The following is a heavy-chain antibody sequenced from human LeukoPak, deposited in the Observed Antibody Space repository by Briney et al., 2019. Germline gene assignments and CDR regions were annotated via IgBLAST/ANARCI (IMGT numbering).Heavy chain of an antibody. CDR1: GGSISSSSYY. V-gene: IGHV4-39*01. CDR2: VYYSGST. Sequence: SETLSRTCTVSGGSISSSSYYWGWIRQPPGKGLEWIGSVYYSGSTYFNPSLKSRVSISVDTSKNQFSLNLSSVTAADTAVYYCARINNYVQTGFRSGWFDPWGQGTLVTVSS. J-gene: IGHJ5*02. D-gene: IGHD4-11*01. CDR3: ARINNYVQTGFRSGWFDP.